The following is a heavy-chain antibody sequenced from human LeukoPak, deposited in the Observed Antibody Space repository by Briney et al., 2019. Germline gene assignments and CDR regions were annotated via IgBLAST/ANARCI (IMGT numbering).Heavy chain of an antibody. CDR3: ARHVSIRFLEWLNPYYHYYMDV. CDR2: IYHGDSDT. J-gene: IGHJ6*03. D-gene: IGHD3-3*01. CDR1: GYSFTSYW. Sequence: GASLQISCKGSGYSFTSYWIGWVRQMPGKGLEWMGIIYHGDSDTRYSPSFQGQVTISADKSISTAYLQWSSLKASDTAMYYCARHVSIRFLEWLNPYYHYYMDVWGKGTTVPVSS. V-gene: IGHV5-51*01.